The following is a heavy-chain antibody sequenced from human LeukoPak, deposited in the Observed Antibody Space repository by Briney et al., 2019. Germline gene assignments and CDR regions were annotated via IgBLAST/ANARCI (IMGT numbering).Heavy chain of an antibody. Sequence: PSETLSLTCTVSGGSINSYYWSWIRQPPRKGLEWIGYIYYSGSTNYNPSLKSRVTISVDTSKNQFSLKLSSVTAADTAVYYCARGVNEDYFDYWGQGTLVTVSS. CDR3: ARGVNEDYFDY. CDR1: GGSINSYY. CDR2: IYYSGST. D-gene: IGHD5/OR15-5a*01. V-gene: IGHV4-59*08. J-gene: IGHJ4*02.